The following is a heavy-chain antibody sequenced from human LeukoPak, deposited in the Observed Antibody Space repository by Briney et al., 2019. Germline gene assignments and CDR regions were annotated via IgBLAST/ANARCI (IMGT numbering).Heavy chain of an antibody. Sequence: GGSLRLSCAASGFTFSSYVMHWVRQAPGKGLERVAAISSDGSNKYSEHGRFTISRDNSKNTLYLQMISLRAEDTAVYYCASSRMTIYGVVNDAFDIWGQGTMVIVSS. D-gene: IGHD3-3*01. CDR1: GFTFSSYV. CDR3: ASSRMTIYGVVNDAFDI. CDR2: ISSDGSNK. V-gene: IGHV3-30*04. J-gene: IGHJ3*02.